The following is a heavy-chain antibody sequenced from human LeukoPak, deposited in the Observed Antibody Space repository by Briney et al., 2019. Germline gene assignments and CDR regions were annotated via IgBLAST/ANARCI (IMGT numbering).Heavy chain of an antibody. Sequence: GGSLRLSCTASGFTFGDYAMSWVRQAPGKGLEWVGFIRSKAYGGTTEYAASVKDRFTISRDDSKSIAYLQMNSLKTEDTAVYYCTVAAAGFDYWGQGTLVTVSS. V-gene: IGHV3-49*04. CDR3: TVAAAGFDY. D-gene: IGHD6-13*01. J-gene: IGHJ4*02. CDR2: IRSKAYGGTT. CDR1: GFTFGDYA.